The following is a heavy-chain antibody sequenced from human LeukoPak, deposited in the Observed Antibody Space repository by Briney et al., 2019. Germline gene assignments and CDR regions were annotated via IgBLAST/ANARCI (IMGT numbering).Heavy chain of an antibody. CDR2: ISYDGSNK. V-gene: IGHV3-30-3*01. J-gene: IGHJ4*02. CDR1: GFTFSSYA. Sequence: PGRSLRLSCAASGFTFSSYAMHWVRQAPGKGLEWVAVISYDGSNKYYADSVKGRFIISRDNSKNTLYLQMNSLRAEDTAVYYCARDRSLDYWGQGTLVTVSS. CDR3: ARDRSLDY.